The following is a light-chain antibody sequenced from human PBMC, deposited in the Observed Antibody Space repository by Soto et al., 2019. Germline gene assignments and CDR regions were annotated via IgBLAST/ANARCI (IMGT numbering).Light chain of an antibody. CDR2: ANN. J-gene: IGLJ1*01. CDR3: SSYTVSDTYV. CDR1: SSDVGSHNL. V-gene: IGLV2-23*01. Sequence: QSVLTQPASVSGSPGQSITISCTGTSSDVGSHNLVSWFRQHPGKAPELIIYANNKRPSGVSDRFSGSKSANTASLTISGLQAEDEADYYCSSYTVSDTYVFGTGTKLTVL.